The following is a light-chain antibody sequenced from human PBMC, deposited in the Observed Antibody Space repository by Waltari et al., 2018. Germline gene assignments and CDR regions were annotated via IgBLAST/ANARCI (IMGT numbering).Light chain of an antibody. V-gene: IGLV1-44*01. CDR3: VSWDDSLNGWV. J-gene: IGLJ3*02. CDR2: TSN. CDR1: NSNIGTNH. Sequence: QSVLPQPPSTSGTPGQRVSISCSGTNSNIGTNHVNWYQQVPGTAPKLLIYTSNQRPSGVPDRFSGSQSGTSASLAITGLQPEDEGDYYCVSWDDSLNGWVFGGGTKLTVL.